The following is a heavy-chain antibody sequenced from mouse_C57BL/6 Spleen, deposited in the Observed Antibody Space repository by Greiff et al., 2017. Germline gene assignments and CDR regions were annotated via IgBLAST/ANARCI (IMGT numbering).Heavy chain of an antibody. J-gene: IGHJ1*03. Sequence: VHVKQSVAELVRPGASVKLSCTASGFNIKNTYMHWVKQRPEQGLEWIGRIDPANGNTKYAPKFQGKATITADTSSNTAYLQLSSLTSEDTAIYYCARSTMITTRYFDVWGTGTTVTVSS. CDR1: GFNIKNTY. CDR3: ARSTMITTRYFDV. V-gene: IGHV14-3*01. D-gene: IGHD2-4*01. CDR2: IDPANGNT.